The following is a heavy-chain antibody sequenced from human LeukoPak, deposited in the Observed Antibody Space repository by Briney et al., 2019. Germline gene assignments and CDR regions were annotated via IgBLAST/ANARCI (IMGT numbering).Heavy chain of an antibody. Sequence: PGGSLRLSCAASGFPFSAYAMSWVRQAPGKGLEWVSAISASGDTTYYADSVRGRFTISRDNSKNTLYLQMNSLRAGDTALYYCAKESRRGHSYGFDNWGQGTLVTVPS. J-gene: IGHJ4*02. CDR3: AKESRRGHSYGFDN. V-gene: IGHV3-23*01. CDR1: GFPFSAYA. D-gene: IGHD5-18*01. CDR2: ISASGDTT.